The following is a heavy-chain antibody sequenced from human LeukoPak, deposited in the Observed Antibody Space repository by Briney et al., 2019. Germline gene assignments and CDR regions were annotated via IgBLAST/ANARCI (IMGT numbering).Heavy chain of an antibody. CDR2: IYYIGNT. CDR1: GGSINNYF. J-gene: IGHJ4*02. V-gene: IGHV4-59*01. Sequence: PSETLSLTCAVSGGSINNYFWSWIRQPPGKGLEWIGYIYYIGNTNYNPSLKSRVTISVDTSKSQFSLRLTSVTAADTAVYYCAKGGEFGGATGMMNWGQGTLVTVSS. CDR3: AKGGEFGGATGMMN. D-gene: IGHD1-26*01.